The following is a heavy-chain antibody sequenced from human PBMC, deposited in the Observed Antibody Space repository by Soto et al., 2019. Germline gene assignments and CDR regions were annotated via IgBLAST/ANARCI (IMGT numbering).Heavy chain of an antibody. CDR2: IRSKAYGGTT. V-gene: IGHV3-49*03. J-gene: IGHJ4*02. D-gene: IGHD1-26*01. CDR1: GFTFGDYA. Sequence: PGGSLRLSCTASGFTFGDYAMSWFRQAPGKGLEWVGFIRSKAYGGTTEYAASVKGRFTVSRDDSKSIAYLQMNSLKTEDTAVYYCTRAPYFYFLTGYYPYLYSFCGQGTLVLGSA. CDR3: TRAPYFYFLTGYYPYLYSF.